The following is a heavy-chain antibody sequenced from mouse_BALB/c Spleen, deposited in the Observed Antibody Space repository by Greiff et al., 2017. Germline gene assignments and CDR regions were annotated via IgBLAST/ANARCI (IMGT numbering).Heavy chain of an antibody. D-gene: IGHD4-1*01. CDR1: GYSITSGYY. CDR3: ARDLGGYFDV. J-gene: IGHJ1*01. Sequence: EVKLVESGPGLVKPSQSLSLTCSVTGYSITSGYYWNWIRQFPGNKLEWMGYISYDGSNNYNPSLKNRISITRDTSKNQFFLKLNSVTTEDTATYYCARDLGGYFDVWGAGTTVTVSS. V-gene: IGHV3-6*02. CDR2: ISYDGSN.